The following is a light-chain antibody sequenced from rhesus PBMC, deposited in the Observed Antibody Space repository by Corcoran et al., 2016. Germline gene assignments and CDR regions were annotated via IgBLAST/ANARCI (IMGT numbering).Light chain of an antibody. CDR3: LQYRSSPFT. CDR2: QAS. J-gene: IGKJ3*01. CDR1: QSISSW. V-gene: IGKV1-22*01. Sequence: DIQVTQSPSSLSASVGDTVTITCRASQSISSWLDWYQQKPGKTPTLLIYQASFLQSGVPSRFSGSGSGTDFTLTISSLQPEDFATYYCLQYRSSPFTFGPGTKLDIK.